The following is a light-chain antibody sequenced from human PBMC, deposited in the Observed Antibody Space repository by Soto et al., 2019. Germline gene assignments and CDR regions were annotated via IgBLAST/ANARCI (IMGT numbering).Light chain of an antibody. CDR1: SSDVGGYNY. Sequence: QSALTQPASVSGSPGQSITISCTGTSSDVGGYNYVSWYQQHPGKAPKLMIYEVTNRPSGVSNRFSGSESGNTASLTISGLQAEDEADYYCSSYTGSNTWVFGGGTKLTVL. CDR3: SSYTGSNTWV. J-gene: IGLJ3*02. V-gene: IGLV2-14*01. CDR2: EVT.